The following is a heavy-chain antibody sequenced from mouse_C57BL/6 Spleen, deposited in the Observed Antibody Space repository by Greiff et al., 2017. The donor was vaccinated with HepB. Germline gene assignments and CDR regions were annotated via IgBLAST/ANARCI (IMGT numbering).Heavy chain of an antibody. CDR1: GFTFSDYG. CDR3: ARGYDPYYYAMDY. J-gene: IGHJ4*01. Sequence: EVKLVESGGGLVKPGGSLKLSCAASGFTFSDYGMHWVRQAPEKGLEWVAYISSGSSTIYYADTVKGRFTISRDNAKNTLFLQMTSLRSEDTAMYYCARGYDPYYYAMDYWGQGTSVTVSS. CDR2: ISSGSSTI. D-gene: IGHD2-3*01. V-gene: IGHV5-17*01.